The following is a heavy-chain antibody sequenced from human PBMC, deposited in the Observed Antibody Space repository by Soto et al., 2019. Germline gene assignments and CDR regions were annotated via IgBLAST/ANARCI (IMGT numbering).Heavy chain of an antibody. CDR1: VFTFSSSA. Sequence: PGGTLRLDCPVSVFTFSSSAMYWVRQAPGKGLEWVAVISYDGRNKYYADSVKGRFTISRDNSKNTLYLQMNSLRAEDTAVYYCARLDYYDSSGYYYHDAFDIWGQGTMVTVSS. V-gene: IGHV3-30-3*02. CDR3: ARLDYYDSSGYYYHDAFDI. J-gene: IGHJ3*02. CDR2: ISYDGRNK. D-gene: IGHD3-22*01.